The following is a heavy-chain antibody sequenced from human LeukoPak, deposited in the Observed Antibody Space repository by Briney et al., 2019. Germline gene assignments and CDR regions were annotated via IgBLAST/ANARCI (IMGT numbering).Heavy chain of an antibody. CDR2: INPDSGGA. CDR3: ARDLGFRGYSSDWSSG. Sequence: ASMKVSCTASGYTFTGYYMHWVRQAPGQGFEWMGWINPDSGGANYAQRFQGRVTMTRDTSISTAYMELSRLRSDDTAVYYCARDLGFRGYSSDWSSGWGQGTLVTVSS. D-gene: IGHD6-19*01. V-gene: IGHV1-2*02. J-gene: IGHJ4*02. CDR1: GYTFTGYY.